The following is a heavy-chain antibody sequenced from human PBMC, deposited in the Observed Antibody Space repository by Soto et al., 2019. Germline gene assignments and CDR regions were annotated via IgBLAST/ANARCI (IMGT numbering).Heavy chain of an antibody. D-gene: IGHD6-13*01. V-gene: IGHV1-69*13. CDR3: ARLQQQLVGYYYYGMDV. CDR1: GGTFSSYA. CDR2: IIPIFGTA. J-gene: IGHJ6*02. Sequence: GDSVKVSCKASGGTFSSYAISWVRQAPGQGLEWMGGIIPIFGTANYAQKFQGRVTITADESTSTAYMELSSLRSEDTAVYYCARLQQQLVGYYYYGMDVWGQGTTVTVSS.